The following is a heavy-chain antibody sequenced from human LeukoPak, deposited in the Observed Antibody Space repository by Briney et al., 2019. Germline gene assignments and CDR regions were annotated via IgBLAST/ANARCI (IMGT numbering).Heavy chain of an antibody. CDR2: INTNTGNP. CDR3: AREYCSGGSCYPNL. Sequence: ASVKVYCKASGYTFTSYAMNWVRQAPGQGLEWMGWINTNTGNPTYAQGFTGRFVFSLDTSVSTAYLQISSLKAEDTAVYYCAREYCSGGSCYPNLWGQGTLVTVSS. J-gene: IGHJ5*02. V-gene: IGHV7-4-1*02. CDR1: GYTFTSYA. D-gene: IGHD2-15*01.